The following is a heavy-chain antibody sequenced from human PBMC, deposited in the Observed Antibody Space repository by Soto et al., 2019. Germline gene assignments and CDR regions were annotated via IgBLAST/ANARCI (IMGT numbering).Heavy chain of an antibody. CDR3: ARTQEGYSYGTYYYYMDV. CDR2: IYYSGST. D-gene: IGHD5-18*01. CDR1: GGSISSSSYY. J-gene: IGHJ6*03. Sequence: PSETLSLTCTVSGGSISSSSYYWGWIRQPPGKGLEWIGSIYYSGSTYYNPSLKSRVTISVDTSKNQFSLKLSSVTAADTAVYYCARTQEGYSYGTYYYYMDVWGKGTTVTVSS. V-gene: IGHV4-39*01.